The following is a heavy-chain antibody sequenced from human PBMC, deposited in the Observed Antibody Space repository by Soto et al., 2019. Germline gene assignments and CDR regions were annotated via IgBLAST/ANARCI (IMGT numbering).Heavy chain of an antibody. V-gene: IGHV3-13*01. CDR1: GFTFSSYD. Sequence: GGSLRLSCAASGFTFSSYDMHWVRQATGKGLEWVSAIGTAGDTYYPGSVKGRFTISRENAKNSLYLQMNSLRAEDTAVYYCARSLGSGSYLYYYGMDVWGQGTTVTVSS. J-gene: IGHJ6*02. CDR3: ARSLGSGSYLYYYGMDV. CDR2: IGTAGDT. D-gene: IGHD3-10*01.